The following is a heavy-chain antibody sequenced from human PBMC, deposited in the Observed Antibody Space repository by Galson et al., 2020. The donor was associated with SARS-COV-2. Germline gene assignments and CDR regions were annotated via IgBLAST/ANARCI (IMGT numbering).Heavy chain of an antibody. D-gene: IGHD5-18*01. Sequence: SETLSLTCTVSGGSIISGAYYWSWIRQPAGKGLEWIGRIYTTTGGTNYNPSLKSRVTISVDTPKNQLSLKVSSVTAADTAVYYCARQTWIQLWSFDYWGQGTLDTVSS. J-gene: IGHJ4*02. CDR3: ARQTWIQLWSFDY. CDR1: GGSIISGAYY. CDR2: IYTTTGGT. V-gene: IGHV4-61*02.